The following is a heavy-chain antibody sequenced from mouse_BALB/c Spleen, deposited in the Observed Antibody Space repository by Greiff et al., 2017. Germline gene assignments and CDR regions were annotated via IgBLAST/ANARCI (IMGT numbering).Heavy chain of an antibody. Sequence: LQQPGSELVRPGASVKLSCKASGYTFTSYWMHWVKQRHGQGLEWIGNIYPGSGSTNYDEKFKSKGTLTVDTSSSTAYMHLSSLTSEDSAVYYCARAHGYYAMDYWGQGTSVTVSS. CDR2: IYPGSGST. CDR3: ARAHGYYAMDY. CDR1: GYTFTSYW. J-gene: IGHJ4*01. V-gene: IGHV1S22*01.